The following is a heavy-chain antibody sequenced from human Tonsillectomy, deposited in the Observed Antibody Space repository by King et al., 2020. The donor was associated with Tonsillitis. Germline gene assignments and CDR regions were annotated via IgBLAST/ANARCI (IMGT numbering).Heavy chain of an antibody. V-gene: IGHV4-38-2*02. CDR1: GYSISSGYL. J-gene: IGHJ3*02. CDR3: AREPDDSSGWPQGAFDI. CDR2: IYHSGIT. D-gene: IGHD6-19*01. Sequence: QLQESGPGLVKPSETLSLTCAVSGYSISSGYLWGWIRQPPGKGLEWIGSIYHSGITYHNPSLKSRVTISVDTSKNQFSLKLSSVTAADTAVYYCAREPDDSSGWPQGAFDIWGQGTMVTVSS.